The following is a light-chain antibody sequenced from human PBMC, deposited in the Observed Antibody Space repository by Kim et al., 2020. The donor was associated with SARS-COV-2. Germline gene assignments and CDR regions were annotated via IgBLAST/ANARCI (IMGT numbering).Light chain of an antibody. Sequence: EIVLTQSPATLSLSPGERATLSCRVSESVSGSYLAWYQQKRGQAPRLIIHGATTRATGVPERFSGRGSGTDFTLTISRLEPEDFAVYHCQHYGSSPELAFGGGTKVDIK. J-gene: IGKJ4*01. CDR2: GAT. CDR3: QHYGSSPELA. CDR1: ESVSGSY. V-gene: IGKV3-20*01.